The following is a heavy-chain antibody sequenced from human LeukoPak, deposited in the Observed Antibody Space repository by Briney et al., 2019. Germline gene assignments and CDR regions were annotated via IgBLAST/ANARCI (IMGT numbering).Heavy chain of an antibody. CDR3: AREGYSGYGGYYYGMDV. J-gene: IGHJ6*04. V-gene: IGHV1-18*04. CDR1: GYTFISYG. Sequence: GSVTLSCKASGYTFISYGISWVRQAHGQGLGWMGWISTYNGNTNYATKVQGRVTMTTDTSTSTAYMEMRSLRSDDTAVYDCAREGYSGYGGYYYGMDVWGKGTTVTVSS. D-gene: IGHD5-12*01. CDR2: ISTYNGNT.